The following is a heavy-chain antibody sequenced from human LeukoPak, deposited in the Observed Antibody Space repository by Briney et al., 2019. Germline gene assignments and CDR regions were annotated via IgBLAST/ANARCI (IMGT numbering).Heavy chain of an antibody. D-gene: IGHD3-10*01. CDR1: GGSFSGYY. Sequence: PSETLSLTCAVYGGSFSGYYWSWIRQPPGKGLEWIGEINHSGSTNYNPSLKSRVTISVDTSKNQFSLKLSSVTAADTAVYYCAKGVRGSSWAKGTMVTVSS. J-gene: IGHJ3*01. V-gene: IGHV4-34*01. CDR2: INHSGST. CDR3: AKGVRGSS.